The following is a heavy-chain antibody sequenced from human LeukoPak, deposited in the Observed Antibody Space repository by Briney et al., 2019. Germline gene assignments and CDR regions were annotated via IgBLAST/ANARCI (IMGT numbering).Heavy chain of an antibody. CDR2: IRSDGSNK. Sequence: GGSLRLSCAASGFTFSSYGMHWVRQAPGKGLEWVAFIRSDGSNKYYADSVKGRFTISRDNAKDSLYLQMNSLTAEDTAMHYCVRSYHPGGSFDHWGQGTLVTVSS. J-gene: IGHJ5*02. CDR1: GFTFSSYG. CDR3: VRSYHPGGSFDH. D-gene: IGHD2-21*01. V-gene: IGHV3-30*02.